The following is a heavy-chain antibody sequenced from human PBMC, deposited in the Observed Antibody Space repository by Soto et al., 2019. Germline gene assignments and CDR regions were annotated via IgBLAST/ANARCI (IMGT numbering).Heavy chain of an antibody. V-gene: IGHV3-74*01. D-gene: IGHD3-10*01. CDR2: INSDGSST. Sequence: GGSLRLSXAASGFTFSSCWMHWVRQAPGKGLVWVSRINSDGSSTSYADSVKGRFTISRDNAKNTLYLQMNSLRAEDTAVYYCARDQARGNAFDIWGQGTMVTVSS. J-gene: IGHJ3*02. CDR1: GFTFSSCW. CDR3: ARDQARGNAFDI.